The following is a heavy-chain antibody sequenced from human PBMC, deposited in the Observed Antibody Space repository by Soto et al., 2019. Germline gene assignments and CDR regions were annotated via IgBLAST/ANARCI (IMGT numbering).Heavy chain of an antibody. D-gene: IGHD1-26*01. CDR1: GGSIRSNNW. CDR3: ARVYSGSYSDY. Sequence: TSETLSLTSAVSGGSIRSNNWWSWVRQPPGKGLEWIGEIFHSGSTNYNPSLKTRVTISVDKSKNQFSLKLSSVTAADTAVYYCARVYSGSYSDYWGQGTLVTSPQ. J-gene: IGHJ4*02. V-gene: IGHV4-4*02. CDR2: IFHSGST.